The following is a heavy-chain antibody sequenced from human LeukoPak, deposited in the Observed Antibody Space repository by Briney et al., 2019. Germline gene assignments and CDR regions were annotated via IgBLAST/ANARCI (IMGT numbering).Heavy chain of an antibody. CDR2: LWHTGRYV. J-gene: IGHJ6*03. CDR1: GFTFSSYG. Sequence: GGSLRLSCAASGFTFSSYGMYWVRQAPGRALEWVAFLWHTGRYVFVADSEKGRFAISRDTSKNILYLQMNSLRSEDAALYYCARAIGNWGNMDVWRKGTTVTIS. D-gene: IGHD7-27*01. V-gene: IGHV3-30*02. CDR3: ARAIGNWGNMDV.